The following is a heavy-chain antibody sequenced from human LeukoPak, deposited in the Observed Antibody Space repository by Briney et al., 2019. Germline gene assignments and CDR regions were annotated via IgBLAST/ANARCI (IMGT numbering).Heavy chain of an antibody. CDR2: IYGGGNT. CDR3: ARDRGWFDP. Sequence: GGSLRLSCAASRLIVSSNYMAWVRQAPGKGLEWVSVIYGGGNTYYADSVKGRFTISRDNSKNTLYLQMNSLRAEDTAVYYCARDRGWFDPWGLGTLVTVSS. V-gene: IGHV3-66*01. CDR1: RLIVSSNY. J-gene: IGHJ5*02.